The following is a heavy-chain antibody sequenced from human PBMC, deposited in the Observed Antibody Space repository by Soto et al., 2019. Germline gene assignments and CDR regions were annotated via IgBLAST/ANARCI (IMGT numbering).Heavy chain of an antibody. V-gene: IGHV4-39*07. J-gene: IGHJ6*02. CDR1: GGSISSSSYY. CDR2: IYYSGST. Sequence: QLQLQESGPGLVKPSETLSLTCTVSGGSISSSSYYWGWIRQPPGKGLEWIGSIYYSGSTYYNPSLKSRVTMSVDTSKNQFSLKLSSVTAADTAVYYCARDGHDYGGKWAPTTGYGMDVWGQGTTVTVSS. CDR3: ARDGHDYGGKWAPTTGYGMDV. D-gene: IGHD4-17*01.